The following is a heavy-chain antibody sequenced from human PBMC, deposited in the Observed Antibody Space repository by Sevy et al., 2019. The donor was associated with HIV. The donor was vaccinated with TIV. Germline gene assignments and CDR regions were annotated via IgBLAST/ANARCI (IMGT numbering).Heavy chain of an antibody. CDR3: ARAERGSYYSVPNWFDP. D-gene: IGHD1-26*01. CDR2: INSDGSST. Sequence: GGSLRLSCAASGFTFSSYWMHWVRHAPGKGLVWVSRINSDGSSTSYADSVKGRFTISRDNAKNTLYLQMNSLRAEDTAVYYCARAERGSYYSVPNWFDPWGQGTLVPVSS. J-gene: IGHJ5*02. V-gene: IGHV3-74*01. CDR1: GFTFSSYW.